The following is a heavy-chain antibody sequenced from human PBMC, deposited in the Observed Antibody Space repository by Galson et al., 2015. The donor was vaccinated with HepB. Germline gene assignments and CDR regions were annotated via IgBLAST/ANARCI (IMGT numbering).Heavy chain of an antibody. D-gene: IGHD5-12*01. J-gene: IGHJ6*02. CDR1: GYTFTSYG. V-gene: IGHV1-18*04. CDR2: ISAYNGNT. CDR3: AREGARSGYDRRPYYYYGMDV. Sequence: SVKVSCKASGYTFTSYGISWVRQAPGQGLEWMGWISAYNGNTNYAQKLQGRVTMTTDTSTSTAYMELRSLRSDDTAVYYCAREGARSGYDRRPYYYYGMDVWGQGTTVTVSS.